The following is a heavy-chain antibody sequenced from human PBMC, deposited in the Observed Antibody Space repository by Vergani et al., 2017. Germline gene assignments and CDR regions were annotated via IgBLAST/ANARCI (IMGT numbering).Heavy chain of an antibody. CDR1: GGSISSGGYS. Sequence: QLQLQESGSGLVKPSQTLSLTCAVSGGSISSGGYSWSWIRQPPGKGLEWIGYIYHSGSTYYNPSLKSRVTISVDRSKNQFSLKLSSVTAADTAVYYCARARNYDSSGYYYKLDEAFDIWGQGTMVTVSS. CDR3: ARARNYDSSGYYYKLDEAFDI. D-gene: IGHD3-22*01. CDR2: IYHSGST. J-gene: IGHJ3*02. V-gene: IGHV4-30-2*01.